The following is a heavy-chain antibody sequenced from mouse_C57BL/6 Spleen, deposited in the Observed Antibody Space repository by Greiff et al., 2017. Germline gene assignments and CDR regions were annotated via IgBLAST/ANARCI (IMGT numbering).Heavy chain of an antibody. J-gene: IGHJ3*01. CDR1: GFNIQNTY. CDR2: IDPANGNT. CDR3: ACGFAY. V-gene: IGHV14-3*01. Sequence: EVQLQQSVAELVRPGASVKLSCTASGFNIQNTYMHWVKQRPEQGLEWIGRIDPANGNTKYAPKFQGKATITADTSSNTAYLQLSSLTSEDTAIYYCACGFAYWGQGTLVTVSA.